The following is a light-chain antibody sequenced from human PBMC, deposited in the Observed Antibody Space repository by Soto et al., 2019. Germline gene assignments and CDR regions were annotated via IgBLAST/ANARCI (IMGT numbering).Light chain of an antibody. V-gene: IGLV2-14*01. CDR3: SSYTSSSPPYV. CDR2: DVS. Sequence: QSVLTQPASVSGSPGQSITISCTGTSSDVGGYNYVSWYQQHPGKAPKLMIYDVSNRPSGVSNRFSGSKSGNTASLTISGLQAEXXXXXXXSSYTSSSPPYVFGTGTKVTVL. CDR1: SSDVGGYNY. J-gene: IGLJ1*01.